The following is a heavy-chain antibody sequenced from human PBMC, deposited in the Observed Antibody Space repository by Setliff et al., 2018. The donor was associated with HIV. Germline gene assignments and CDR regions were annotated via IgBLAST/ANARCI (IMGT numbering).Heavy chain of an antibody. J-gene: IGHJ4*02. V-gene: IGHV1-3*04. CDR1: GYTFSEYA. CDR3: ARWCAAAGCYPAIYHFDS. Sequence: GASVKVSCKASGYTFSEYAIHWVRQAPGQRLEWVGRIDTDNGYRRYSPKLQGRVTITKDTSANTAYMELRGLRSEDTAVYYCARWCAAAGCYPAIYHFDSWGQGTLVTV. D-gene: IGHD2-2*01. CDR2: IDTDNGYR.